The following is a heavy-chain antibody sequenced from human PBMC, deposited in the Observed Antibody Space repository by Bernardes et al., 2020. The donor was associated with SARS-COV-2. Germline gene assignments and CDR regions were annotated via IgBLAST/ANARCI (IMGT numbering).Heavy chain of an antibody. CDR1: GGSFSGS. CDR2: INHSGGT. Sequence: SQTLSPTCPVYGGSFSGSWSWLRQPPGKGLEWLGEINHSGGTKYNPCLKSRVCISVDTSKNQFSLRLNSVTAADTAVYYCTRHGGRHFAFWDQGTLVTLSS. J-gene: IGHJ4*02. V-gene: IGHV4-34*01. CDR3: TRHGGRHFAF. D-gene: IGHD2-15*01.